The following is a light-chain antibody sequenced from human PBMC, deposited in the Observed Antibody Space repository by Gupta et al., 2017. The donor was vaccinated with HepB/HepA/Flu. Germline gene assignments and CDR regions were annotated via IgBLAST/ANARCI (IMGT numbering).Light chain of an antibody. CDR1: SNDVGTYNL. V-gene: IGLV2-23*02. CDR2: EVS. CDR3: CSYASSSTGI. J-gene: IGLJ2*01. Sequence: QSALTQPASVSGSPGQSITISCTGSSNDVGTYNLVSWYQQHPGKAPKLMIFEVSQRPSGVSHRFAGSKSGTTAFLTISGLQPEDEAYYFCCSYASSSTGIFGGGTKLTVL.